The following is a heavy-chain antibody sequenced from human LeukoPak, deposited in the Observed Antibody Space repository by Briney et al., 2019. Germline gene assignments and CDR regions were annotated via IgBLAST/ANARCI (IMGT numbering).Heavy chain of an antibody. D-gene: IGHD2-15*01. Sequence: GGSLRLSCTASGFTVSSNYMSWVRQAPGQGLEWVSVIYSGGSTYYADSVKGRFTISRDNSENTLYLQMNSLRAGDTAVYYCARSDCGGGRCYYFDYWGQGTLVTVSS. V-gene: IGHV3-53*01. CDR3: ARSDCGGGRCYYFDY. J-gene: IGHJ4*02. CDR1: GFTVSSNY. CDR2: IYSGGST.